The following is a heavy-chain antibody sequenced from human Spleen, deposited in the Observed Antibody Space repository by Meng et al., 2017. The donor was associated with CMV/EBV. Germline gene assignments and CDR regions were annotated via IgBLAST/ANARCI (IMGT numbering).Heavy chain of an antibody. Sequence: GESLKISCAASGFRFSSYAMSWVRQAPGKGLEWVAVIWSDGSNKYYADSVKGRFTISRDNSKSTLYLQINSLRAEDTAVFYCAKAPYSSSWFVDYWGQGTLVTVS. V-gene: IGHV3-33*06. J-gene: IGHJ4*02. CDR2: IWSDGSNK. CDR1: GFRFSSYA. D-gene: IGHD6-13*01. CDR3: AKAPYSSSWFVDY.